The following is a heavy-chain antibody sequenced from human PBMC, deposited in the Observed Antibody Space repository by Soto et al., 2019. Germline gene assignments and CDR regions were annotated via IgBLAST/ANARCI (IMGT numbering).Heavy chain of an antibody. CDR2: IYYNGNT. CDR1: GGSISNHY. V-gene: IGHV4-59*11. J-gene: IGHJ4*02. D-gene: IGHD7-27*01. Sequence: SETLSRTCNVSGGSISNHYWSWIRQPPGKGLEWIGYIYYNGNTNYNPSLKSRVTMSVDTSKNQFSLKLSSVTAADTAVYYCARSNWYSEYWGQGTLVTVSS. CDR3: ARSNWYSEY.